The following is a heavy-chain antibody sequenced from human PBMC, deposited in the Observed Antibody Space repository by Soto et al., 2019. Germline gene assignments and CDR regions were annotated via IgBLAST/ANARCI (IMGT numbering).Heavy chain of an antibody. Sequence: ASVKVSCKASGYTFTDYCMHWVRQAPGQGLEWMGWINPDSGGTNYAQKFQGWVTMTRDTSISTAYMDLSRLRSDDTAVYYCARAPGFGSSLQLDGMDVWGQGTTVTVSS. CDR2: INPDSGGT. D-gene: IGHD6-13*01. J-gene: IGHJ6*02. CDR1: GYTFTDYC. V-gene: IGHV1-2*04. CDR3: ARAPGFGSSLQLDGMDV.